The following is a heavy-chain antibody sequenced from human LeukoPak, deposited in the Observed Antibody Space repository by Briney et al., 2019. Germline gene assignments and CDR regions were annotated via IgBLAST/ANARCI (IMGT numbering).Heavy chain of an antibody. D-gene: IGHD5-12*01. V-gene: IGHV3-23*01. J-gene: IGHJ5*02. CDR2: ISVSGGTT. Sequence: GGSLRLPCAASGFTFSTFAMSWVRQAPGKGLEWVSGISVSGGTTYYADSVKGRFTISRDNSKNTLYLQMNSLRAEDTAVYYCAKGHLWLGFDPWGQGTLVTVSS. CDR3: AKGHLWLGFDP. CDR1: GFTFSTFA.